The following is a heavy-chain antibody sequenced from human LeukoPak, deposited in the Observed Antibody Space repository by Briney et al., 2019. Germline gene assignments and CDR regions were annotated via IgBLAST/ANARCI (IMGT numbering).Heavy chain of an antibody. CDR2: ISSSSSTI. J-gene: IGHJ4*02. V-gene: IGHV3-48*01. CDR1: GFTFSSYS. Sequence: PGGSLRLSCAASGFTFSSYSMNWVRQAPGKGLEWVSYISSSSSTIYYADSVKGRFTISRDNAKNSLSLQMNSLRAEDTAVYYCARGGGLGYWGQGTLVTVSS. D-gene: IGHD3-10*01. CDR3: ARGGGLGY.